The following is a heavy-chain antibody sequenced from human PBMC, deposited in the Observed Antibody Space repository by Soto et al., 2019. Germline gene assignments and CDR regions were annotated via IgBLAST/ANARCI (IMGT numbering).Heavy chain of an antibody. CDR3: AKAPVVGPTELDY. Sequence: GGSLRLSCAASGFTFSSYAMSWVRQAPGKGLEWVSCISGSGGSTSYADSVKGRFTVSRDNSKNTLFLQMSSLRAEDTAVYYCAKAPVVGPTELDYWGQGTLVTVPQ. J-gene: IGHJ4*02. D-gene: IGHD1-26*01. CDR2: ISGSGGST. V-gene: IGHV3-23*01. CDR1: GFTFSSYA.